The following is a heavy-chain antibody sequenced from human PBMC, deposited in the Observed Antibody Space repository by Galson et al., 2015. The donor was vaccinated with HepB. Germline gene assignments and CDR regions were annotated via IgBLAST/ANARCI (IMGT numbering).Heavy chain of an antibody. Sequence: SVKVSCKASGYTFTGYYMHWVRQAPGQGLEWMGRINPNSGGTNYAQKFQGRVTMTRDTSISTAYMELSRLRSDDTAVYYCARENKQQLVPFDYWGQGTLVTLSS. V-gene: IGHV1-2*06. CDR2: INPNSGGT. CDR1: GYTFTGYY. J-gene: IGHJ4*02. CDR3: ARENKQQLVPFDY. D-gene: IGHD6-13*01.